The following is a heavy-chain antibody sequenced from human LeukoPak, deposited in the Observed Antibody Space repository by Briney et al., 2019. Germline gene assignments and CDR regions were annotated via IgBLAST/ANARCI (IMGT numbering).Heavy chain of an antibody. J-gene: IGHJ4*02. CDR2: LPPDELGI. Sequence: PGGSLRLSCAASGFTFTNYWMHWVRQAPGMGLVWVSRLPPDELGIIYADSVKGRFTISKGNAKNTVYLQMNNLRAEDTAVYYCVSFYETYWGRGTLVTVSS. D-gene: IGHD2-2*01. CDR3: VSFYETY. CDR1: GFTFTNYW. V-gene: IGHV3-74*01.